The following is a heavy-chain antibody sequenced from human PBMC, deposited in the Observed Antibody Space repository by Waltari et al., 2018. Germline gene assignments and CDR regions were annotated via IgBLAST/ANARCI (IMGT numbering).Heavy chain of an antibody. J-gene: IGHJ4*02. CDR3: ARGGLRIYRFDY. CDR1: GGSIRSHY. D-gene: IGHD2-2*02. CDR2: IYYSGST. Sequence: QVQLQESGPGLVKPSETLSLTCTVSGGSIRSHYWSWLRQPPGKGLEWIGYIYYSGSTNYNPSLKSRVTISVDTSKNQFSLKLSSVTAADTAVYYCARGGLRIYRFDYWGQGTLVTVSS. V-gene: IGHV4-59*11.